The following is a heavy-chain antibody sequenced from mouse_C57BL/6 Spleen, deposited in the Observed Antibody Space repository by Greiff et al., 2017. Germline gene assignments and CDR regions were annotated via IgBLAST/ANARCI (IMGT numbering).Heavy chain of an antibody. J-gene: IGHJ2*01. V-gene: IGHV5-6*01. CDR1: GFTFSSYG. D-gene: IGHD2-12*01. CDR2: ISSGGSYT. Sequence: DVHLVESGGDLVKPGGSLKLSCAASGFTFSSYGMSWVRQTPDKRLEWVATISSGGSYTYYPDSVKGRFTISRDNAKNTLYLQMSSLKSEDTAMYYCARHDSDFDYWGQGTTLTVSS. CDR3: ARHDSDFDY.